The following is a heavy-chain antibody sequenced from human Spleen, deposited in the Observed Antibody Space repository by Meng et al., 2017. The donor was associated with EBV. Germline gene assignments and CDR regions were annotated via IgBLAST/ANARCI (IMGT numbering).Heavy chain of an antibody. CDR3: AKDCFGARDY. V-gene: IGHV3-74*01. CDR1: GISAYW. Sequence: ESGGGLVQPGGSLRLSGVGSGISAYWVHWVRQVPGKGLVWVSRINEDGSIVNYADAVKGRFTIFRDNAKNTVSLQMNSLRVEDTALYYCAKDCFGARDYWGQGTLVTVSS. D-gene: IGHD1-26*01. CDR2: INEDGSIV. J-gene: IGHJ4*02.